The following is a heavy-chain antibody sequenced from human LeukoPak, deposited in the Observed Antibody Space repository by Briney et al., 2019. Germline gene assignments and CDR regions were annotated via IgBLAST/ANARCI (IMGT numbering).Heavy chain of an antibody. V-gene: IGHV4-59*01. CDR1: GGSIDTYY. CDR2: VFHTGST. J-gene: IGHJ4*02. D-gene: IGHD1-26*01. Sequence: SETLSLTCTVSGGSIDTYYWNWIRQPPGKGLEWIGYVFHTGSTNYNPSLKSRVTIAVDTSKNQFSLKLSSVTAADTAVYYCASGTYTHYYFDYWGQGTLVTVSS. CDR3: ASGTYTHYYFDY.